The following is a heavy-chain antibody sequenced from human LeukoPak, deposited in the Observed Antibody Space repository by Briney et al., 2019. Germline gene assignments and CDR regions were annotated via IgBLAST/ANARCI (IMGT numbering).Heavy chain of an antibody. J-gene: IGHJ6*02. CDR1: GFTFSNAW. V-gene: IGHV3-15*01. D-gene: IGHD3-22*01. CDR3: TTLQHYYYDSSGYLGYYYGMDV. Sequence: PGGSLRLSCAASGFTFSNAWMSWVRQAPGKGLEWGGRIKSKTDGGTTDYAAPVKGRFTISRDDSKNTLYLQMNSLKTEDTAVYYCTTLQHYYYDSSGYLGYYYGMDVWGQGTTVTVSS. CDR2: IKSKTDGGTT.